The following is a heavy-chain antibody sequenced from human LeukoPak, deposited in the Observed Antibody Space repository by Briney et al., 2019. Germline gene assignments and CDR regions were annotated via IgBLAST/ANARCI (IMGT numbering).Heavy chain of an antibody. Sequence: GGSLRLSCAASGFTFSTFGMHWVRQAPGKGLEWVAVISYDGSNKYYGDSVKGRFTISRDNSKNTLYLQMNSLRAEDTAVYYCARDLIRDTAYDYWGQGTLVTVSS. CDR1: GFTFSTFG. CDR2: ISYDGSNK. D-gene: IGHD5-18*01. V-gene: IGHV3-30*03. J-gene: IGHJ4*02. CDR3: ARDLIRDTAYDY.